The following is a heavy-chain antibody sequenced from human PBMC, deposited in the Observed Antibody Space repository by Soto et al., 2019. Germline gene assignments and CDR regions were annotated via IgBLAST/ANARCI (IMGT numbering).Heavy chain of an antibody. V-gene: IGHV1-3*01. Sequence: QVQIVQSGAEVKKPGASVKVSCKASGYTFTTYTMHWVRQAPGQRLEWMGWINAGNGKTKYSQKFQGRVTITRDTSASTAYMELSSLRSEDTAVYYCARYSGSYQDAFDIWGQGTMVTVSS. J-gene: IGHJ3*02. CDR1: GYTFTTYT. CDR2: INAGNGKT. D-gene: IGHD1-26*01. CDR3: ARYSGSYQDAFDI.